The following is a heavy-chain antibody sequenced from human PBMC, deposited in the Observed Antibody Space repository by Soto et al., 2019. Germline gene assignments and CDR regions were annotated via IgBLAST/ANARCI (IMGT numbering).Heavy chain of an antibody. V-gene: IGHV3-73*01. D-gene: IGHD6-13*01. J-gene: IGHJ6*04. CDR3: TRWTYVAAAAPAYGMDV. CDR2: IRGKANSYAT. Sequence: PGGSLSLSCAASGFTFSGSAMHWVRQASGKGLEWVGRIRGKANSYATAYAASVKGRFTISRDDSKNTAYLQMNSLKTEDTAVYYCTRWTYVAAAAPAYGMDVWGKGTTVTVSS. CDR1: GFTFSGSA.